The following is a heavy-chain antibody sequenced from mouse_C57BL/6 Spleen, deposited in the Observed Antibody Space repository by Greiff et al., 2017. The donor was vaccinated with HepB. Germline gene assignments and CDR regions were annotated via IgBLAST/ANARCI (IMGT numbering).Heavy chain of an antibody. Sequence: QVQLQQSGPELVKPGASVKISCKASGYAFSSSWMNWVKQRPGKGLEWIGRIYPGDGDTNYNGKFKGKATLTADKSSSTAYMQLSSLTSEDSAVYFCARRGYNTSSFDYWGQGTTLTVSS. CDR3: ARRGYNTSSFDY. V-gene: IGHV1-82*01. CDR2: IYPGDGDT. CDR1: GYAFSSSW. J-gene: IGHJ2*01. D-gene: IGHD5-1-1*01.